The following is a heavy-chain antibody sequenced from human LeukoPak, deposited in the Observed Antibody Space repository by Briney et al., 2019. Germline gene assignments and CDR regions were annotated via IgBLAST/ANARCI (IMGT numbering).Heavy chain of an antibody. J-gene: IGHJ4*02. CDR1: EFTFNRYW. D-gene: IGHD3-10*01. Sequence: GGSLRLSCAASEFTFNRYWMSWVRQAPGKGLEWVANIKHDGSEAHYVDSVKGRFTISRDNAKNSLSLQMDSLNVDDTGVYFCTRDALFGSGRTHLDFWSQGTLVSVSS. CDR2: IKHDGSEA. V-gene: IGHV3-7*04. CDR3: TRDALFGSGRTHLDF.